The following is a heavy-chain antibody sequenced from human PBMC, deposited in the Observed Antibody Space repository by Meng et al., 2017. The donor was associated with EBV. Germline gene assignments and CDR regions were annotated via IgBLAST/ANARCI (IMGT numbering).Heavy chain of an antibody. V-gene: IGHV4-61*01. CDR1: GASVSGGTFH. CDR2: IYDGGTT. Sequence: GHLQGLGPGLVRPSGPLPLPCTVSGASVSGGTFHWSWIRQPPGKELQWIGYIYDGGTTIYNPSLKSRVTIFLDTSRNQFSLGLRSVTTADTAVYYCAKSSSSTPGVVDSWGQGTLVTVSS. CDR3: AKSSSSTPGVVDS. D-gene: IGHD2-2*01. J-gene: IGHJ4*02.